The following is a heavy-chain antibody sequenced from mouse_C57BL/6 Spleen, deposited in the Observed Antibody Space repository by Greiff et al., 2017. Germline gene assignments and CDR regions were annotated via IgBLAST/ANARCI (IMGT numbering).Heavy chain of an antibody. CDR3: ATINYYGRGFAY. J-gene: IGHJ3*01. CDR1: GYTFTDYY. CDR2: INPYNGGT. D-gene: IGHD1-1*01. V-gene: IGHV1-19*01. Sequence: EVQLQQSGPVLVKPGASVKMSCKASGYTFTDYYMNWVKQSHGKSLEWIGVINPYNGGTSYNQKFKGKATLTVDKSSSTAYMELNSLTSEDSAVYYCATINYYGRGFAYGGQGTLVTVSA.